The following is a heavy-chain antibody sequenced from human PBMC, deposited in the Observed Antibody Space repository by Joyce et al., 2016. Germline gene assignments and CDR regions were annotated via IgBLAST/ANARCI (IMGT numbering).Heavy chain of an antibody. J-gene: IGHJ3*02. Sequence: QVQLVQSGAEVKKSGSSVKVSCKASGGTFRNYIINWVRQAPGQGLEWMGGIIPIFDTSTFAQKFRGRATVSADESTNTAYMELGSLRSDDTAVYYCARGISSGAERIYAFDIWAQGTMVTVSS. CDR3: ARGISSGAERIYAFDI. V-gene: IGHV1-69*01. CDR1: GGTFRNYI. CDR2: IIPIFDTS. D-gene: IGHD6-19*01.